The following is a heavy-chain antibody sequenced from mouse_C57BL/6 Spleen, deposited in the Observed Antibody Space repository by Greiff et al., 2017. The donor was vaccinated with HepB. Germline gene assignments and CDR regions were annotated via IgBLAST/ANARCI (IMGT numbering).Heavy chain of an antibody. D-gene: IGHD1-2*01. J-gene: IGHJ2*01. CDR3: ARTARIKY. Sequence: ESGPGLVKPSQSLSLTCTVTGYSITSGYGWNWIRQFPGNKLEWMGYISYSGSTNYNPSLKSRTSITRDTSKNQFFLQLNSVTTEDTATYYCARTARIKYWGQGTTLTVSS. CDR1: GYSITSGYG. V-gene: IGHV3-2*02. CDR2: ISYSGST.